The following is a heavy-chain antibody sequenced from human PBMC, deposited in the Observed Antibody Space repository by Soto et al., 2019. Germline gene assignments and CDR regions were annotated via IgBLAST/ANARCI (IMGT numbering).Heavy chain of an antibody. CDR3: ARGRRYYDFWSGYNSFDY. CDR2: INHSGST. J-gene: IGHJ4*02. CDR1: GGSFSGYY. V-gene: IGHV4-34*01. D-gene: IGHD3-3*01. Sequence: SETLSLTCAVYGGSFSGYYCSWIRQPPGKGLEWIGEINHSGSTNYNPSLKSRVTISVDTSKNQFSLKLSSVTAADTAVYYCARGRRYYDFWSGYNSFDYWGQGTLVTVSS.